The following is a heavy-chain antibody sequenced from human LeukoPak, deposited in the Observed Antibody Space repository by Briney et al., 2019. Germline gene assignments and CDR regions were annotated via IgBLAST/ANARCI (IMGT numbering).Heavy chain of an antibody. CDR1: GFTFSTYA. J-gene: IGHJ4*02. Sequence: GGSLGLSCAASGFTFSTYAMSWVRQAPGKGLEWVSGISGSGGSTYYADSVKGRFTISRDNSKNTLYLQMNSLRAEDTAVYYCAKSRPNYDMLTEFDYWGQGTLVTVSS. CDR3: AKSRPNYDMLTEFDY. V-gene: IGHV3-23*01. CDR2: ISGSGGST. D-gene: IGHD3-9*01.